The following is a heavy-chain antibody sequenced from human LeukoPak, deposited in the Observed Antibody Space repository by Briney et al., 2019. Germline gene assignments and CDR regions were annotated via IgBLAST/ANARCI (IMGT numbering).Heavy chain of an antibody. CDR2: INPSEGTI. CDR1: GYTFNSYY. D-gene: IGHD3-22*01. CDR3: ARGVLYDSSVYSSSAWFDP. V-gene: IGHV1-46*02. Sequence: GASVKVSCKASGYTFNSYYIHWVRQAPGQGLEWMAIINPSEGTISCAQKFKGRVAMTRDMSTSTVYMALSGLRSEDPAVYYCARGVLYDSSVYSSSAWFDPWGQGTLVTVSS. J-gene: IGHJ5*02.